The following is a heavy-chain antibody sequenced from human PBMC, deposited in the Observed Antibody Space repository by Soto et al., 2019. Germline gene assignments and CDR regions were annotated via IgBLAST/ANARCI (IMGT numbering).Heavy chain of an antibody. D-gene: IGHD2-15*01. CDR1: GFTFSSYA. CDR3: AKRRVEYCGGGTCYYFDY. Sequence: VGSLRLSCAASGFTFSSYAMTWVRQAPGQGLEWVSRIDNSGGTTYYADSVKGRFTISRDNSKNTLYLQMNGLRAEDTAVYYCAKRRVEYCGGGTCYYFDYWGQGTLVTVSS. CDR2: IDNSGGTT. J-gene: IGHJ4*02. V-gene: IGHV3-23*01.